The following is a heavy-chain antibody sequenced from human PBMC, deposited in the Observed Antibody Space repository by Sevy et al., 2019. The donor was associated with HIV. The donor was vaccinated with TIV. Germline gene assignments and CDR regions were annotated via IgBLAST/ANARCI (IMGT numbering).Heavy chain of an antibody. J-gene: IGHJ4*02. V-gene: IGHV3-43*01. CDR1: GFTFDDYT. CDR3: AKDIPGYSGFDH. D-gene: IGHD3-10*01. Sequence: GGCLRLSCAASGFTFDDYTMHWVRQVPGKGLEWVSLISWDAKKTEYADSVEGRFTVSRDNRKNSLYLQMNSLRSEDTALYFCAKDIPGYSGFDHWGQGTLVTVSS. CDR2: ISWDAKKT.